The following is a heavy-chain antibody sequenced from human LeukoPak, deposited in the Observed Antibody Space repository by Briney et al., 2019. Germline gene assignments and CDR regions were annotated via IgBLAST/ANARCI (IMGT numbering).Heavy chain of an antibody. V-gene: IGHV3-23*01. CDR3: ARGGYTVTTPLDY. D-gene: IGHD4-17*01. J-gene: IGHJ4*02. Sequence: GGSLRLSCTASGFTFSSYTMSWVRQAPGKGLKWVSTITTGGPNTYYADSVKGRFTISRDNSKNTLYLQMNSLRAEDTAVYYCARGGYTVTTPLDYWGQGTLVTVSS. CDR2: ITTGGPNT. CDR1: GFTFSSYT.